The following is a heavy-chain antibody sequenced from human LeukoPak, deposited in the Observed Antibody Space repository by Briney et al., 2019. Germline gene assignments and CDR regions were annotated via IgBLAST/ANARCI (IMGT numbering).Heavy chain of an antibody. CDR2: ISSSGSTI. CDR1: GFTFSSYE. J-gene: IGHJ6*02. D-gene: IGHD3-10*01. Sequence: GGSLRLSCAASGFTFSSYEMNWVRQAPGKGLEWVSYISSSGSTIYYADSVKGRFTISRDNAKNSLYLQMNSLRAEDTAVYYCAREEVTMVRGYYYYYYGMDVWGQGTTVTVFS. V-gene: IGHV3-48*03. CDR3: AREEVTMVRGYYYYYYGMDV.